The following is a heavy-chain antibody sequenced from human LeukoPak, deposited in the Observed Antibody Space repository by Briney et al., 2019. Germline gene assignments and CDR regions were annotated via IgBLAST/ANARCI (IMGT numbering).Heavy chain of an antibody. Sequence: GGSLRLSCGASGFTFSNYAMSWVRQAPGKGLEWVSGISDSGSTAFYADSVKGRFTSSRDNPKSTLYLQMNSLRAEDTAVYYCASSPNYDFWSGYIDYWGQGTLVTVSS. D-gene: IGHD3-3*01. CDR2: ISDSGSTA. CDR1: GFTFSNYA. CDR3: ASSPNYDFWSGYIDY. V-gene: IGHV3-23*01. J-gene: IGHJ4*02.